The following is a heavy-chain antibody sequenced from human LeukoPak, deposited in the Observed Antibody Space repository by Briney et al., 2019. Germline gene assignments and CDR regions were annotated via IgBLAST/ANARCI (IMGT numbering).Heavy chain of an antibody. J-gene: IGHJ6*02. CDR2: INHSGST. CDR3: ARGRYLYYYYYGMDV. Sequence: PSETLSLTCAVYGGSFSGYYWSWIRQPPGKGLEWIGEINHSGSTNYNPSLKSRVTISVDTSKNQFPLKLSSVTAADTAVYYCARGRYLYYYYYGMDVWGQGTTVTVSS. V-gene: IGHV4-34*01. D-gene: IGHD1-14*01. CDR1: GGSFSGYY.